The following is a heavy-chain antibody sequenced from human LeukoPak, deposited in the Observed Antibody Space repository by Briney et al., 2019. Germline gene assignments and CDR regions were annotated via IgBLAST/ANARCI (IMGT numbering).Heavy chain of an antibody. CDR2: IIPILGIA. CDR1: GGTFSSYA. Sequence: ASVKVSCKASGGTFSSYAISWVRQAPGQGLEWMGRIIPILGIANYAQKFQGRVTITADKSTSTAYMELSSLRSGDTAVYYCARGGSTSPSSSWVLDYWGQGTLVTVSS. CDR3: ARGGSTSPSSSWVLDY. J-gene: IGHJ4*02. D-gene: IGHD6-13*01. V-gene: IGHV1-69*04.